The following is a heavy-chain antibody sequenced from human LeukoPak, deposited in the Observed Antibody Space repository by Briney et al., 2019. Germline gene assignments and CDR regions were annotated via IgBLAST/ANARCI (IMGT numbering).Heavy chain of an antibody. J-gene: IGHJ6*04. D-gene: IGHD3-10*01. CDR3: ARQGHYYGSGSYYRRSGMDV. CDR1: GYSFTSYW. Sequence: GESLKISCKGSGYSFTSYWISWARQMPGKGLEWMGRIDPSDSYTNYSPSFQGHVTISADKSISTAYLQWSSLKASDTAMYYCARQGHYYGSGSYYRRSGMDVWGKGTTVTVSS. CDR2: IDPSDSYT. V-gene: IGHV5-10-1*01.